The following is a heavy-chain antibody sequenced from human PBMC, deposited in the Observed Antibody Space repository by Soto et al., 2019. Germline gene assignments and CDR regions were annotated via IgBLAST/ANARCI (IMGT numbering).Heavy chain of an antibody. CDR3: AHISRPMIVAYDY. J-gene: IGHJ4*02. V-gene: IGHV2-5*02. CDR1: GFSLNTSGVN. Sequence: QISLKESGPTLVKPTQPLTLTCTFSGFSLNTSGVNVGWIRQPPGKALEWLALIYWDDDKRYSPSLKSRHTITQDTSKTQVVLTMTNMDPVDTGTYYCAHISRPMIVAYDYWGQGTLVTVSS. CDR2: IYWDDDK. D-gene: IGHD3-22*01.